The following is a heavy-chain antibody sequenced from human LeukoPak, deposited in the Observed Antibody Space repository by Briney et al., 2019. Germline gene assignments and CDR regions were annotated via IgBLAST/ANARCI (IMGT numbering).Heavy chain of an antibody. D-gene: IGHD6-13*01. CDR3: AKDGGPLQLALFDY. Sequence: GGSLRLSCAVSGFTFSHAWMSWVRQAPGKGLEWVAVISYDGSNKYYADSVKGRFTISRDNSKNTLYLQMNSLRAEDTAVYYCAKDGGPLQLALFDYWGQGTLVTVSS. V-gene: IGHV3-30*18. CDR1: GFTFSHAW. CDR2: ISYDGSNK. J-gene: IGHJ4*02.